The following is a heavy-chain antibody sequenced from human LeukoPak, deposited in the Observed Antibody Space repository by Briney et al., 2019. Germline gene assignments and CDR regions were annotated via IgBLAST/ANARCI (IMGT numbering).Heavy chain of an antibody. CDR3: ARDGWPAFDY. J-gene: IGHJ4*02. V-gene: IGHV6-1*01. D-gene: IGHD2-15*01. CDR1: GDSVSTNTAA. Sequence: SQTLSLTCAISGDSVSTNTAAWNWIRQSPSRGLEWLGRTYYRSKWYTDYAVSVKSRITINPDTSKNQFSLQLNSVTPEDTAVYFCARDGWPAFDYWGQGTLVSVSS. CDR2: TYYRSKWYT.